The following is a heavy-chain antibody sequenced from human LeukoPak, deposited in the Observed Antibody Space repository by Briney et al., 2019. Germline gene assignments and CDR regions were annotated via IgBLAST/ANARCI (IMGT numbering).Heavy chain of an antibody. V-gene: IGHV4-59*08. CDR1: GGSISSYY. J-gene: IGHJ4*02. CDR3: ARLYSGFPIDY. Sequence: PSETLSLTCTVSGGSISSYYWSWIRQPPGKGLEWIGYIYYSGSTNYNPSLKSQVTISVDTSKNQFSLKLSSVTAADTAVYYCARLYSGFPIDYWGQGTLVTVSS. CDR2: IYYSGST. D-gene: IGHD5-12*01.